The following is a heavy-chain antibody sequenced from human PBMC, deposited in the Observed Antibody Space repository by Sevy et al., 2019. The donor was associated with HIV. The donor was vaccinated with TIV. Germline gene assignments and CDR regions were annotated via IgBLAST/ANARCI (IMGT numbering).Heavy chain of an antibody. CDR3: TLYDYGTDTFDI. J-gene: IGHJ3*02. CDR1: GFTFSNAR. D-gene: IGHD3-10*01. Sequence: GGSLRLSCAASGFTFSNARMSWVRQAPGKGLEWVGRIKSKTDGGTTDYAAPMKGRFTISRDDSKNTLYLQMNSLKTEDIAVYYCTLYDYGTDTFDIWGQGTMVTVSS. CDR2: IKSKTDGGTT. V-gene: IGHV3-15*01.